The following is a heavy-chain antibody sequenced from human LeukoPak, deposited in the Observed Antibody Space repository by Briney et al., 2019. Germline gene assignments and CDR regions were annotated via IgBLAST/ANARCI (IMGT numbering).Heavy chain of an antibody. CDR3: VWCRKLDAFDV. J-gene: IGHJ3*01. CDR1: GDSISSSSYY. V-gene: IGHV4-39*01. Sequence: PSETLSLTCTVSGDSISSSSYYRGWVRQPPGKGLEWIGSIFYSGSTYYNPSLKSRVTISVDTSKNQFSLKLRSVTAADTALYYCVWCRKLDAFDVWGQGTMVTVSS. D-gene: IGHD2-21*01. CDR2: IFYSGST.